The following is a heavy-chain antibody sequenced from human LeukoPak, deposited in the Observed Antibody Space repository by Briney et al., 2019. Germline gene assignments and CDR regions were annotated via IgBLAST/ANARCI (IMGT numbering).Heavy chain of an antibody. V-gene: IGHV3-11*04. D-gene: IGHD6-6*01. Sequence: GGSRRLSCAASGFTFSDFYMSWIRQAPGKGLEWVSYISDSGSSIYYADSIKGRFTISRDNAKNSLYLQMNSLRAEDTAVYYCARDRSSIAAHWGQGTLVTVSS. CDR2: ISDSGSSI. CDR1: GFTFSDFY. J-gene: IGHJ4*02. CDR3: ARDRSSIAAH.